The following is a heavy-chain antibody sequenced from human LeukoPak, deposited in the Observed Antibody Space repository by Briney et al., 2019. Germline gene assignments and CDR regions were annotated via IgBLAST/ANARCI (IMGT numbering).Heavy chain of an antibody. CDR1: GASVSNHY. Sequence: SETLSLTCSVSGASVSNHYCTWIRQPPGKRLEWIGYAYYSGSTNYNASLKSRVTISVDTSKNQFSLKLSSVTAADTAVYYCARGVLSLANFDYWGQGTLVTVSS. D-gene: IGHD3-16*02. V-gene: IGHV4-59*08. CDR2: AYYSGST. J-gene: IGHJ4*02. CDR3: ARGVLSLANFDY.